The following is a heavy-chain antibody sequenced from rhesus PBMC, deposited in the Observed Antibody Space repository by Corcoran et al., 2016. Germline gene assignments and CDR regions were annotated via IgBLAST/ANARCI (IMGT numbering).Heavy chain of an antibody. CDR2: INGHSGST. Sequence: QVQLQESGPGQVKPSETLSLTCAVSGGSFSSYWWSWIRQSPGKGLEWIGEINGHSGSTKYNPPHKSRVTISKDASKNQFSLNLSSVTAADTAVYYCTMGTDLDYWGQGVLVTVSS. CDR3: TMGTDLDY. D-gene: IGHD7-45*01. V-gene: IGHV4-80*01. J-gene: IGHJ4*01. CDR1: GGSFSSYW.